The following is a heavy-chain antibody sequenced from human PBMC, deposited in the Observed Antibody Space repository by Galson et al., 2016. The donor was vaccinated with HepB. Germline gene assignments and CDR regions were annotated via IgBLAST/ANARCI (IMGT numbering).Heavy chain of an antibody. CDR2: IKQDGSER. CDR3: AREHPAWGLGVDV. Sequence: SLRLSCAASGFSLGSCWMSWVRQAPGKGLEWVANIKQDGSERYYADSVKGRFIISRDNAKNSVYLQMNSLRGEDTAVYYCAREHPAWGLGVDVWGQGTTVIVSS. J-gene: IGHJ6*02. D-gene: IGHD3-16*01. CDR1: GFSLGSCW. V-gene: IGHV3-7*01.